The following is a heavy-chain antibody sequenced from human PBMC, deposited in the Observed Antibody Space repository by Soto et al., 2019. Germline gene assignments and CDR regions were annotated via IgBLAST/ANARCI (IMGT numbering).Heavy chain of an antibody. V-gene: IGHV4-59*01. CDR1: GYYISDYS. D-gene: IGHD5-12*01. Sequence: PSELMSATYTFSGYYISDYSGSWVRQNQGKGLEWIGNIHYNGNTKYNPSLKSRVSMSVDTSKNQFSLRLISVTAADTAKYFCAREGNLGRWLQPLDFWGQGTLVTVSS. CDR2: IHYNGNT. CDR3: AREGNLGRWLQPLDF. J-gene: IGHJ4*02.